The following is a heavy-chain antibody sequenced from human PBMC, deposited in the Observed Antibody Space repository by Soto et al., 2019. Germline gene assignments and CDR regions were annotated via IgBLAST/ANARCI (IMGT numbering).Heavy chain of an antibody. V-gene: IGHV4-59*08. D-gene: IGHD6-6*01. CDR2: IYDRGNT. CDR1: GDSIIKYY. CDR3: ATGSSSSGTSGY. Sequence: SDTLSLTCTVSGDSIIKYYWSWIRQPPGKGLEWIGYIYDRGNTKYNPSLKSRVTILADTSKSQFSLQLSSVTAADTAMYYCATGSSSSGTSGYWGQGTLVTVSS. J-gene: IGHJ4*02.